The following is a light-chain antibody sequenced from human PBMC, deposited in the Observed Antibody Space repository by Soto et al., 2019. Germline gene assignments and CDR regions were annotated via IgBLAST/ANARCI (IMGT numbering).Light chain of an antibody. CDR1: QDVTTS. J-gene: IGKJ4*01. CDR2: SAS. Sequence: DIQMTQSPSSVSASVGDRVTITCRASQDVTTSLAWFQQNPGEAPRLLIYSASSLHRGVPSRFSGSGSGTDFTLTISSLQPEDFATYYCQQGNSFPLTFGGGTKVAIK. CDR3: QQGNSFPLT. V-gene: IGKV1-12*01.